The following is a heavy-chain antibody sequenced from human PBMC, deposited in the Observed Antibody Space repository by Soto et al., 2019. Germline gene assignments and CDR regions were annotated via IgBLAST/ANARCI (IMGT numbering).Heavy chain of an antibody. V-gene: IGHV3-23*01. CDR3: AKEIYGDYDWFDP. CDR2: ISGSGGST. D-gene: IGHD4-17*01. Sequence: PGGSLRLSCAASGFTFSNNAMSWVRQAPGKGLEWVSGISGSGGSTYYADSVKGRFTISRDNSKNTLYLQMNSPRAEDTAVYYCAKEIYGDYDWFDPWGQGTLVTVSS. J-gene: IGHJ5*02. CDR1: GFTFSNNA.